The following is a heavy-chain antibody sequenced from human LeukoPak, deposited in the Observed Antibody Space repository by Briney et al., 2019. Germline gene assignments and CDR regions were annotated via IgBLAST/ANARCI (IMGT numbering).Heavy chain of an antibody. Sequence: PSETLSLTCTVSGGSISSSSYYWGWIRQPPGKGLEWIGNIYYSGSTYYNPSLKSRVTISVDTSKNHFSLKLNSVTAADTALYYCAREKAAAGTVGYWGQGTLVTVSS. CDR3: AREKAAAGTVGY. D-gene: IGHD6-13*01. CDR2: IYYSGST. V-gene: IGHV4-39*02. J-gene: IGHJ4*02. CDR1: GGSISSSSYY.